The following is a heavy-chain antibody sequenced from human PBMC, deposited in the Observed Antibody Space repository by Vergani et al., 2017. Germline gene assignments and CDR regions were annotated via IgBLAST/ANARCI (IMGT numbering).Heavy chain of an antibody. CDR2: IIPILGIA. CDR3: ASDGGGRGSSPPGADV. J-gene: IGHJ6*02. D-gene: IGHD6-13*01. Sequence: QVQLVESGAEVKKPGSSVKVSCKASGGTFSNYTVNWVRQAPGQGLEWMGRIIPILGIANYAQKFQGRVTITADKSTSTAYMELSSLRSEDTAVYYCASDGGGRGSSPPGADVWGQGTTVTVSS. CDR1: GGTFSNYT. V-gene: IGHV1-69*02.